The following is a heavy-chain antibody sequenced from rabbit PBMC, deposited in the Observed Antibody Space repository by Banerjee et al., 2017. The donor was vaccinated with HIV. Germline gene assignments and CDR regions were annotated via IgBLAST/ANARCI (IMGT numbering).Heavy chain of an antibody. CDR2: IHAGGSGTT. D-gene: IGHD8-1*01. Sequence: QSLEESGGDLVKPEGSLTLTCTASGFSFSSGYDMCWVRQAPGKGLEWIGCIHAGGSGTTDYATWAKGRFTISKTSSTTVTLQMTSLTAADTATYFCVRAGVYAGSSSYTGFDFNLWGQGTLVTVS. CDR3: VRAGVYAGSSSYTGFDFNL. J-gene: IGHJ4*01. V-gene: IGHV1S40*01. CDR1: GFSFSSGYD.